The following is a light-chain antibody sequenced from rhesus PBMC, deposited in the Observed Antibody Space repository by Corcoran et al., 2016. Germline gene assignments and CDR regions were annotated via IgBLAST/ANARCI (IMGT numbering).Light chain of an antibody. J-gene: IGKJ4*01. CDR3: QHSYENPVS. Sequence: DIQMTQSPSALSASVGDRVTISCRASQNVYCSLAWYQQKPGKAPKLLFYAASLLQTGITSRFSGSGSGTAFTLTISSLPPEDSAVYCCQHSYENPVSFGGGTKVEIK. CDR2: AAS. V-gene: IGKV1S11*01. CDR1: QNVYCS.